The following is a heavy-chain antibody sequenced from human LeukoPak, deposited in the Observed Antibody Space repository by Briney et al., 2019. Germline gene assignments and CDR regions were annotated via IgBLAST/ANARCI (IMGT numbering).Heavy chain of an antibody. D-gene: IGHD3-3*01. CDR3: AKVPKNLYFGVVIKDY. CDR1: GFTFSSYA. J-gene: IGHJ4*02. CDR2: ISGSGGST. Sequence: GGSLRLSCAASGFTFSSYAMSWVRQAPGKGLEWVSAISGSGGSTYYADSVKGRFAISRDNSKNTLYLQMNSLRAEDTAVYYCAKVPKNLYFGVVIKDYWGRGTLVTVSS. V-gene: IGHV3-23*01.